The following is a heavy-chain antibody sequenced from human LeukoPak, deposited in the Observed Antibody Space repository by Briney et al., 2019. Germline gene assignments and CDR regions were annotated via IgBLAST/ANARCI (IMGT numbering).Heavy chain of an antibody. Sequence: GGSLRLSWAASGFTLSSYWMNWARQAPGKGLEWVASINHNGNVNYYVDSVKGRFTISRDNAKNSLYLQMSNLRAEDTAVYFCARVGGLDVWGQGATVTVSS. D-gene: IGHD1-26*01. CDR3: ARVGGLDV. V-gene: IGHV3-7*03. CDR2: INHNGNVN. J-gene: IGHJ6*02. CDR1: GFTLSSYW.